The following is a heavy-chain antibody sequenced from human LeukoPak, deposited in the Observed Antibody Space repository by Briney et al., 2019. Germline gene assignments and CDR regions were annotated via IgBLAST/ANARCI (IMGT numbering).Heavy chain of an antibody. CDR1: GYDFSSYG. D-gene: IGHD4-23*01. Sequence: ASVNVSCKASGYDFSSYGISWVRQAPGQGLQGMGWISVYNGKTNYGPLQGRVTMTTDTATGTAYMELRNLRSEDTAIYYCARHMTTVVTSLDSWGQGTLVTVSS. J-gene: IGHJ4*02. CDR3: ARHMTTVVTSLDS. CDR2: ISVYNGKT. V-gene: IGHV1-18*01.